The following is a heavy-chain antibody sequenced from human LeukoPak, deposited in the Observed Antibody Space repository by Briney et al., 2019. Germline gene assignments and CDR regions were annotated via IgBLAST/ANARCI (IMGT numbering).Heavy chain of an antibody. J-gene: IGHJ6*04. CDR3: ARGYCSSTSCYLSYYYYGMDV. CDR1: GYTFTSYY. V-gene: IGHV1-46*01. CDR2: INPSGGST. D-gene: IGHD2-2*01. Sequence: ASVKVSCKASGYTFTSYYMHWVRQAPGQGLEWMGIINPSGGSTSYAQKFQGRVTMTRDTSTSTVYMELSSLRSEDTAVYYCARGYCSSTSCYLSYYYYGMDVWGKGITVTVSS.